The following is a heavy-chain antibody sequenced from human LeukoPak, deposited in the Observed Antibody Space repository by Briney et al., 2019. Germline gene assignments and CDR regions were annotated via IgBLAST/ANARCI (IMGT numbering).Heavy chain of an antibody. CDR3: AKTRPLDSSSWSHGDY. CDR2: ISGSGDST. J-gene: IGHJ4*02. CDR1: GFTFSSYA. Sequence: GGSLRLSCAASGFTFSSYAMGWVRQAPGKGLEWVSAISGSGDSTYYGDSVKGRFTISRDNSKNTLYLQMNSLRAEDTAVYYCAKTRPLDSSSWSHGDYWGQGTLVTVSS. D-gene: IGHD6-13*01. V-gene: IGHV3-23*01.